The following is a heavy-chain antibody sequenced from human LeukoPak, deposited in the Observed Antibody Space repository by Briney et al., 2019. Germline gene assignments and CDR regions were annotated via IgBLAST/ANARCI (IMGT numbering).Heavy chain of an antibody. CDR1: GFTFSNYYW. CDR3: ARDRRETYCGGDCYSGSIDY. D-gene: IGHD2-21*02. CDR2: INSDRSST. Sequence: GGSLRLSCAASGFTFSNYYWMHWVRQAPGKGLVWVSRINSDRSSTSYADSVKGRFTISRDNAKNTLYLQMNTLRAEDTAVYYCARDRRETYCGGDCYSGSIDYWGQGTLVTASS. J-gene: IGHJ4*02. V-gene: IGHV3-74*01.